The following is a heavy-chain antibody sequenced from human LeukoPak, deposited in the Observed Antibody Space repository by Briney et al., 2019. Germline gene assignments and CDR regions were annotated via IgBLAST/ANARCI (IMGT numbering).Heavy chain of an antibody. CDR1: GYSISSGYY. Sequence: SETLSLTCTVSGYSISSGYYWGWIRPPPGKGLEWIGSIYHSGSTYYNPSLKSRVTISVDTSKNQFSLKLSSVTAADTAVYYCARDREDTYLDVWGKGTTVTVSS. CDR2: IYHSGST. D-gene: IGHD2-15*01. J-gene: IGHJ6*03. V-gene: IGHV4-38-2*02. CDR3: ARDREDTYLDV.